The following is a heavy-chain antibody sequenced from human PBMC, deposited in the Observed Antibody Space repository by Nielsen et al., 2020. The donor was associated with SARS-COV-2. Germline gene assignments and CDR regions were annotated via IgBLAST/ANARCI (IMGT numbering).Heavy chain of an antibody. CDR2: INHSGST. D-gene: IGHD6-19*01. CDR1: GGSISSCY. CDR3: ARGYTSGWYEDP. Sequence: SETLSLTCTVSGGSISSCYWSWIRQPPGKGLEWIGEINHSGSTNYNTSLKSRVTISVHSSRSQFSLKLTSVTAADTAIYYCARGYTSGWYEDPWGQGTLVTVSS. J-gene: IGHJ5*02. V-gene: IGHV4-34*01.